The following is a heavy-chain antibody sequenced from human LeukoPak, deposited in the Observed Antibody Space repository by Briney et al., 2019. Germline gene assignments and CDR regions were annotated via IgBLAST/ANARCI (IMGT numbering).Heavy chain of an antibody. D-gene: IGHD2-21*02. CDR1: GFTFSSSW. CDR3: ARGVGGDRDY. Sequence: GGSLRLSCAASGFTFSSSWMHWVRQTPGKGLEWVSRINPDGSTTSHADSVKGRFTLSRDNAKNTVYLQMNSLRAEDTAVYYCARGVGGDRDYWGQGTLVTVSS. J-gene: IGHJ4*02. CDR2: INPDGSTT. V-gene: IGHV3-74*01.